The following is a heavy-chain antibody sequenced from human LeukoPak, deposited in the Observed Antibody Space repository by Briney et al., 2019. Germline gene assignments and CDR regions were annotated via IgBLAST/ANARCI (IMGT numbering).Heavy chain of an antibody. J-gene: IGHJ5*02. CDR3: AIHPRVYYYDCSGYMA. CDR2: ISSSGSTI. Sequence: PGGSLRLTCAASGFTFSSYEMNWVRQAPGKGLEWVSYISSSGSTIYYADSVKGRFTISRDNAKNSLYLQMNSLRAEDTAVYCCAIHPRVYYYDCSGYMAWGQGTLVTVSS. CDR1: GFTFSSYE. V-gene: IGHV3-48*03. D-gene: IGHD3-22*01.